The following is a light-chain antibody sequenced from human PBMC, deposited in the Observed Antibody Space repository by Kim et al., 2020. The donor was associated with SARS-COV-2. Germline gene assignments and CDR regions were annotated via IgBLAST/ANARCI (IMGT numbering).Light chain of an antibody. CDR2: DIN. CDR1: SLRRDY. CDR3: SSRDSSGNRVI. V-gene: IGLV3-19*01. Sequence: SSELTQDPAVSVALEQTVRITCQGDSLRRDYARWYQQKPGQAPILVIFDINKRPSGIPDRFSGSAPGDTVSLTITGAQAEDEADYYCSSRDSSGNRVIFGGGTQLTVL. J-gene: IGLJ2*01.